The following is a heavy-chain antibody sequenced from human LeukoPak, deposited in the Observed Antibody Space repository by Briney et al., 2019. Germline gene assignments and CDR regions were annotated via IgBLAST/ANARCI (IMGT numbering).Heavy chain of an antibody. CDR2: IFWDDDR. Sequence: SGPTLVNPTQTLTLTCTFSGFSLNTRGVGVGWIRQPPGRALEWLALIFWDDDRRYSPSLKSRLTITKDTSKSQVVLTMTNMDPVDTATYFCAHRKNYYDSSVFDNWGQGTLVTVSS. J-gene: IGHJ4*02. V-gene: IGHV2-5*02. CDR3: AHRKNYYDSSVFDN. D-gene: IGHD3-22*01. CDR1: GFSLNTRGVG.